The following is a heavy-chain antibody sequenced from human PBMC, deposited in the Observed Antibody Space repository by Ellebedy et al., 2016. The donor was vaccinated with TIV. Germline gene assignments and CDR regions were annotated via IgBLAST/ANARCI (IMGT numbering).Heavy chain of an antibody. Sequence: GESLKISCEASGFTAFNFAMSWVRQAPGKGLEWVSAVGGGDDRTFYADAVKGRFTISRDNSKNTVTLQMQSLRAEDTALYYCAKGHTASFFYLFDSWGQGTRVTVSS. V-gene: IGHV3-23*01. CDR2: VGGGDDRT. CDR3: AKGHTASFFYLFDS. CDR1: GFTAFNFA. J-gene: IGHJ5*01. D-gene: IGHD2-2*01.